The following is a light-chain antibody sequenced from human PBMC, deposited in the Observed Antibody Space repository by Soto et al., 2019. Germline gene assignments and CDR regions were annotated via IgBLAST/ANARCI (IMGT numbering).Light chain of an antibody. CDR2: SND. Sequence: QSVLTQPPSASGTPGQRVTISCSGSSSNIGRNTVDWYQHLPGTAPKLLIYSNDQRPSGVPDRFSGSKSGTSASLAISGLQAEDEADYYCAAWDHSLNGLVFGTGTKVTVL. J-gene: IGLJ1*01. CDR1: SSNIGRNT. V-gene: IGLV1-44*01. CDR3: AAWDHSLNGLV.